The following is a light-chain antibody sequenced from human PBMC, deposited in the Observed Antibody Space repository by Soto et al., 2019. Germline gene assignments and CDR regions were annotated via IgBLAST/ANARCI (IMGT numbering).Light chain of an antibody. J-gene: IGLJ3*02. V-gene: IGLV2-23*02. CDR2: EVS. Sequence: QSALTQPASVCGSPGQSITLSCTGTSSDVGSYNLVSWYQQHPGKAPKLMIYEVSKRPSVVSNRFSGSKSGNTASLTISGLQAEDEADYYCCSYAGSSTPLVFGGGTKVTVL. CDR1: SSDVGSYNL. CDR3: CSYAGSSTPLV.